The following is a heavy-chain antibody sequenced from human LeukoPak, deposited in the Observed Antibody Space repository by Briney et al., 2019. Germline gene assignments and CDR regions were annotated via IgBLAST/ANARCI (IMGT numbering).Heavy chain of an antibody. V-gene: IGHV4-59*01. CDR3: ARGGYYGSGNDFRFDP. CDR2: IHYTGST. D-gene: IGHD3-10*01. CDR1: GGSINSYY. Sequence: SETLSLTCTVSGGSINSYYWSWIRQPPGKVLECIGYIHYTGSTNYNPSLKSRVTISVDTSKNQFSLKLSSVTAADTAIYYCARGGYYGSGNDFRFDPWGQGTLVTVSS. J-gene: IGHJ5*02.